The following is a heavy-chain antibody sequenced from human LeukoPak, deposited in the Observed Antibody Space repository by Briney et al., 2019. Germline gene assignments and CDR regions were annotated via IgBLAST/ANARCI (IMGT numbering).Heavy chain of an antibody. D-gene: IGHD3-3*01. CDR3: AKEGEITIIGVVSGESIDV. Sequence: GGSLRLSCATSGFTFSRLGMQWVRQAPGKGLEWVAFIRYDGSTQYYADSVKGRFTISRDNSKNTLYLQLNSLRAEDTAVYYCAKEGEITIIGVVSGESIDVWGKGTTVTVSS. J-gene: IGHJ6*04. V-gene: IGHV3-30*02. CDR1: GFTFSRLG. CDR2: IRYDGSTQ.